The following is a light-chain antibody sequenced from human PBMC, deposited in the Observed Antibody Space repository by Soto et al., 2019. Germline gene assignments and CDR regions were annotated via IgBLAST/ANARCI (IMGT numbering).Light chain of an antibody. CDR3: SSYTSTSTLGV. CDR2: DVS. V-gene: IGLV2-14*03. J-gene: IGLJ2*01. Sequence: QSVLTQPASVSGSPGQSITISCTGTSSDVGGYHYVSWYQQLPGRAPQLMIYDVSNRPSGVSNRFSGSKSGNTASLTISGLQPEDEADYYCSSYTSTSTLGVFGGGTKLTVL. CDR1: SSDVGGYHY.